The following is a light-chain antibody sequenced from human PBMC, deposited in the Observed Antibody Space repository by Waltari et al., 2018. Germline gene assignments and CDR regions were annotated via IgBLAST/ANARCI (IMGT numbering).Light chain of an antibody. Sequence: QSALTQPASVSGSPGQSITISCTGTSSDVGGYNLVSWHQQHPGKAPKLIIYEVSNRPSGVSNPFSGSKSGNTASLTISGLQAEDEADYYCTSYITTRGDWVFGGGTKLTVL. J-gene: IGLJ3*02. CDR1: SSDVGGYNL. V-gene: IGLV2-14*01. CDR2: EVS. CDR3: TSYITTRGDWV.